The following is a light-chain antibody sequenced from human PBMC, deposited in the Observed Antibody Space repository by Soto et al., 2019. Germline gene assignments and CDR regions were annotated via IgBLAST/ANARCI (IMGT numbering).Light chain of an antibody. J-gene: IGKJ1*01. V-gene: IGKV1-39*01. CDR1: QSISNY. CDR2: TAS. CDR3: QQTYSTPRT. Sequence: DVQMTQSPSSLSASVGDRVTITCRASQSISNYLNWYQQTPGKAPKLLIYTASSLQTGVPSRFSGSGSGTDFTLTISSLHPEEFATYYCQQTYSTPRTFGQVTKVEIK.